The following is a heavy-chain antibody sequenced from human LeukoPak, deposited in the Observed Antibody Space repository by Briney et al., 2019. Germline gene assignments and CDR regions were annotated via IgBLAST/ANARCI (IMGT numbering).Heavy chain of an antibody. Sequence: KTSETLSLTCAVYGGSFSGYYWSWIRQPPGKGLEWVGEITHSGSTTYNPSLKSPFTISVDTSKNQFSLKLSSVTAADTAVYFCARLRAHAYNYGFDYWGQGALVTVSS. CDR3: ARLRAHAYNYGFDY. CDR1: GGSFSGYY. D-gene: IGHD5-24*01. J-gene: IGHJ4*02. V-gene: IGHV4-34*01. CDR2: ITHSGST.